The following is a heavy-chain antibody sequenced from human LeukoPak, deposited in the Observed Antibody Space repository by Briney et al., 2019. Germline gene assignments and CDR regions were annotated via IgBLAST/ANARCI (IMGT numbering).Heavy chain of an antibody. Sequence: ASVKVSCKASGYTFTGYYIHWVRQAPGQGLEWMGWINPTSGGTKYAQKFQCRVTMTRDTSISTAYMELSRLRADDTAVFYCARGGSAWDNPFDNWGQGNLVTVSS. CDR1: GYTFTGYY. CDR2: INPTSGGT. J-gene: IGHJ4*02. V-gene: IGHV1-2*02. CDR3: ARGGSAWDNPFDN. D-gene: IGHD6-19*01.